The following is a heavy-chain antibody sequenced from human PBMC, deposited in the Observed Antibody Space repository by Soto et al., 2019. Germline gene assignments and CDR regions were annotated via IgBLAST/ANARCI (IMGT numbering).Heavy chain of an antibody. D-gene: IGHD3-10*01. CDR2: INHSGST. CDR3: ARGGGHYGSGSLYP. Sequence: SXTLSHTCAVYGGSFSGYYCSWIVQPPGKGLEWIGEINHSGSTNYNPSLKSRVTISVDTSKNQFSLKLSSVTAADTAVYYCARGGGHYGSGSLYPWGQGTLVTVSS. V-gene: IGHV4-34*01. J-gene: IGHJ5*02. CDR1: GGSFSGYY.